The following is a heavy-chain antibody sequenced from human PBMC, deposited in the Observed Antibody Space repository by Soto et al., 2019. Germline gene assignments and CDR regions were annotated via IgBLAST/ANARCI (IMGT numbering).Heavy chain of an antibody. CDR1: GFTFSSYS. J-gene: IGHJ5*02. CDR2: ISSSSSYI. D-gene: IGHD2-2*01. CDR3: ARDRSPIVVVPAAPTNWFDP. V-gene: IGHV3-21*01. Sequence: PGGSLRLSCAASGFTFSSYSMNWVRQAPGKGLEWVSSISSSSSYIYYADSVKGRFTISRDNAKNSLYLQMNSLRAEDTAVYYCARDRSPIVVVPAAPTNWFDPWGQGTLVTVSS.